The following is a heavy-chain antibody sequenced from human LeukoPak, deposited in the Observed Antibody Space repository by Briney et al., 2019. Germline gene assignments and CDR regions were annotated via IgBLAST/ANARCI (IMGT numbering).Heavy chain of an antibody. V-gene: IGHV4-38-2*02. CDR1: GGSIISSNY. J-gene: IGHJ3*02. CDR3: ARDRDGYQEGEAFDI. D-gene: IGHD3-22*01. Sequence: SETLSLTCSVSGGSIISSNYWGWIRQVPGKGLQWIGMMHHGGSFYYHSSLKSRISISVDTSKNQFSLKLTSVTATDTATYFCARDRDGYQEGEAFDIWGQGTMVTVPS. CDR2: MHHGGSF.